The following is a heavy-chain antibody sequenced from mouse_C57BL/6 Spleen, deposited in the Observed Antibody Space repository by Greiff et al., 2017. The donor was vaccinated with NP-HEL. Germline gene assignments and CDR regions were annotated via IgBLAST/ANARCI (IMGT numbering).Heavy chain of an antibody. CDR3: ARDYGNYGGYYFDH. Sequence: EVHLVESGGGLVKPGGSLKLSCAASGFTFSSYAMSWVRQTPEKRLEWVATISDGGSYTYYPDNVKGRFTISRDNAKNNLYLQMSHLKSEDTAMYYCARDYGNYGGYYFDHWGKGTTLTVSS. J-gene: IGHJ2*01. CDR1: GFTFSSYA. D-gene: IGHD2-1*01. V-gene: IGHV5-4*01. CDR2: ISDGGSYT.